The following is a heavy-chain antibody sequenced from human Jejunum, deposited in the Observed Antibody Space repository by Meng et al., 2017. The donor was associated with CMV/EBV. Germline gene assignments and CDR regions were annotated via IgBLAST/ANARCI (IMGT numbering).Heavy chain of an antibody. CDR1: YSCANYG. CDR3: ARGPYDFWSRQYFGMDV. V-gene: IGHV1-18*01. D-gene: IGHD3-3*01. J-gene: IGHJ6*02. Sequence: YSCANYGLTWVRQAPGQGLEWMGWISPYNGNTNYAQSLQSRVTMTTDRYTNTAFMELRSLTSDDTAVYYCARGPYDFWSRQYFGMDVWGQGTTVTVSS. CDR2: ISPYNGNT.